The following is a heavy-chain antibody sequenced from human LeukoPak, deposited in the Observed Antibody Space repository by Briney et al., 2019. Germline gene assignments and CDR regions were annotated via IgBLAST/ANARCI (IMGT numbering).Heavy chain of an antibody. Sequence: GGSLRLSCAASGFTFSTYWMSWVRQAPGKGLGWVANIKQDGSEKYYVDSVKGRFTISRDNAKNSLYLQMNSLRAEDTAVYYCARDGSRYSSGWYVRGNFDYWGQGTLVTVSS. J-gene: IGHJ4*02. CDR1: GFTFSTYW. V-gene: IGHV3-7*01. CDR2: IKQDGSEK. CDR3: ARDGSRYSSGWYVRGNFDY. D-gene: IGHD6-19*01.